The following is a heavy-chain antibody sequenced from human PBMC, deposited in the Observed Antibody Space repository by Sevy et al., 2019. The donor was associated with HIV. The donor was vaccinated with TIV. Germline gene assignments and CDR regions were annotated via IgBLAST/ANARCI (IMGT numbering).Heavy chain of an antibody. J-gene: IGHJ4*02. CDR2: FDPEDGET. V-gene: IGHV1-24*01. CDR3: ATESLNIPISRTHPN. D-gene: IGHD2-21*01. Sequence: ASVKVSCKVSGYTLTELSMHWVRQAPGKGLEWMGGFDPEDGETIYEQKFQGRVTMTEEKSTDTAYMELSSLRSEDTAVYYCATESLNIPISRTHPNWGQGTLVTVSS. CDR1: GYTLTELS.